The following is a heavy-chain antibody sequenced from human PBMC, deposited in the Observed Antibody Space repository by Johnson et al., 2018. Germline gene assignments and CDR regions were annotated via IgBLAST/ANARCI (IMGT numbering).Heavy chain of an antibody. CDR1: GFTFSSYG. J-gene: IGHJ3*02. Sequence: QVQLVESGGGVVQPGRSLRLSCAASGFTFSSYGMHWVRQAPGKGLEWVAVISYDGSNKYYADSVKGRFTISRDNSKNTLYGQRNGLRAEDTAGDYCAKVQSPGVGVDPFDSWGQGTMGTVSS. D-gene: IGHD3-3*01. CDR2: ISYDGSNK. CDR3: AKVQSPGVGVDPFDS. V-gene: IGHV3-30*18.